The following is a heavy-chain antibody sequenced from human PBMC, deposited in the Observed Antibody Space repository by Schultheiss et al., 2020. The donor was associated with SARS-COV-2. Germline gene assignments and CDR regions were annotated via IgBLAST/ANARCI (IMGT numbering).Heavy chain of an antibody. D-gene: IGHD3-3*01. J-gene: IGHJ6*02. CDR3: AREDFWSGYYKHTVYYGMDV. CDR2: ISYDGSNK. V-gene: IGHV3-30*03. Sequence: GGSLRLSCAASGFTFVNDDYMSWIRQAPGKGLEWVAVISYDGSNKYYADSVKGRFTISRDNSKNTLYLQMNSLRAEDTAVYYCAREDFWSGYYKHTVYYGMDVWGQGTTVTVSS. CDR1: GFTFVNDDY.